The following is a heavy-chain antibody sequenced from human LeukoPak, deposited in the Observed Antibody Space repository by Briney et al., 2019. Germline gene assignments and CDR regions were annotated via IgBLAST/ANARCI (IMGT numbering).Heavy chain of an antibody. J-gene: IGHJ4*02. Sequence: GGSLRLSCAASGVTVTGNYMSWVRQAPGKGLEWVSVIYSGGSTLYADSVKGRFTISRDNSKNTLFLQMHSLRAEDTAVYYCARGAIFVGGVGAQDYWGQGALVAVSS. CDR2: IYSGGST. D-gene: IGHD1-26*01. CDR1: GVTVTGNY. CDR3: ARGAIFVGGVGAQDY. V-gene: IGHV3-53*01.